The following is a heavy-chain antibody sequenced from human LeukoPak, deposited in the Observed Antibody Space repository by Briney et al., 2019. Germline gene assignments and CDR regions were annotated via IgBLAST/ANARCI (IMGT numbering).Heavy chain of an antibody. CDR3: AREGLAGGYYFDY. J-gene: IGHJ4*02. CDR1: GGTFSSYA. V-gene: IGHV1-69*13. CDR2: IIPIFGTA. Sequence: SVKVSCEASGGTFSSYAISWVRQAPGQGLEWMGGIIPIFGTANYAQKFQGRVTITADESTSTAYMELSSLRSEDTAVYYCAREGLAGGYYFDYWGQGTLVTVSS. D-gene: IGHD3-16*01.